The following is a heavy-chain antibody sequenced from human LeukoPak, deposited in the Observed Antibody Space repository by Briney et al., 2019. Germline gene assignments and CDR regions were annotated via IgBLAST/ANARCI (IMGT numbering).Heavy chain of an antibody. CDR3: AREGWQGGAFDI. CDR2: ISSSGSTI. J-gene: IGHJ3*02. CDR1: GFTFSSYE. Sequence: PGGSLRLSCAASGFTFSSYEMNWVRQAPGKGLEWVSYISSSGSTIYYADSVKGRFTTSRDNAKNSLYLQMNSLRAEDTAVYYCAREGWQGGAFDIWGQGTMVTVSS. D-gene: IGHD2-15*01. V-gene: IGHV3-48*03.